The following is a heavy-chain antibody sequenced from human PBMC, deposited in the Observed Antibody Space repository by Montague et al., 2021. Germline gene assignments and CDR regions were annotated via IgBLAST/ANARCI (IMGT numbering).Heavy chain of an antibody. CDR3: ARFHYYDMNFDL. V-gene: IGHV4-59*01. D-gene: IGHD3-22*01. CDR1: GASITSYF. J-gene: IGHJ2*01. Sequence: SETLSLTCVVSGASITSYFWSWTWQPPGPGLECTWYIHYSGTTNYNSSLTRRVTLSVDTSKNQISLTLSHVTDADTAVYYCARFHYYDMNFDLWGRGTMVTVSS. CDR2: IHYSGTT.